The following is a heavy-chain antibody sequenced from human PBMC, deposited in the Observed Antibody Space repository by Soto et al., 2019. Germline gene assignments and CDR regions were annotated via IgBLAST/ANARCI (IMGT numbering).Heavy chain of an antibody. CDR2: IIPIFGTA. V-gene: IGHV1-69*01. CDR1: GGTFSSYA. Sequence: QVQLVQSGAEVKKPGSSVKVSCKASGGTFSSYAISWVRQAPGQGLEWMGGIIPIFGTANYAQKFQGRVTMTVDEAISIAYMEPTSMTYEDMTVYYCEEPARNYYASSRSSNFDYWGQGTLVTVSS. D-gene: IGHD3-22*01. J-gene: IGHJ4*01. CDR3: EEPARNYYASSRSSNFDY.